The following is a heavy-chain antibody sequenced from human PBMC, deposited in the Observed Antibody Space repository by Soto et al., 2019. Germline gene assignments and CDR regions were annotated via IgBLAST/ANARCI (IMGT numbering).Heavy chain of an antibody. CDR3: AKDLIAAAGNNWFDP. CDR2: ISYDGSNK. D-gene: IGHD6-13*01. Sequence: QVQLVESGGGVVQPGRSLRLSCAASGFTFSSYGMHWVRQAPDKGLEWVAVISYDGSNKYYADSVKGRFTISRDNSKNTLYLQMNSLRAEDTAVYYCAKDLIAAAGNNWFDPWGQGTLVTVSS. V-gene: IGHV3-30*18. CDR1: GFTFSSYG. J-gene: IGHJ5*02.